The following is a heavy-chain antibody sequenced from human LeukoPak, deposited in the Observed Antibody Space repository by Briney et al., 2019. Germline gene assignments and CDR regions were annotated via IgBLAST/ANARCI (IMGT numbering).Heavy chain of an antibody. CDR1: GFTFSSYG. CDR2: IWYDGSNK. CDR3: ARAIRAGAFDI. J-gene: IGHJ3*02. Sequence: GGSLRLSCAASGFTFSSYGMHWVRQAPGEGLEWVAVIWYDGSNKYYADSVKGRFTISRDNSKNTLYLQMNSLRAEDTAVYYCARAIRAGAFDIWGQGTMVTVSS. D-gene: IGHD6-19*01. V-gene: IGHV3-33*01.